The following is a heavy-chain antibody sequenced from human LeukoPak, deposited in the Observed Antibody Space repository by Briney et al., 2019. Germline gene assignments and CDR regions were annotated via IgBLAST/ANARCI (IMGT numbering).Heavy chain of an antibody. Sequence: ASVKVSCKASGYTFTSYDINWVRQATGQGLEWMGWMNPNSGNTGYAQKFQGRVTITRNTSISTAYMELSSLRSEDTAVYYCARSEWPRWGPDYWGQGILVTVSS. CDR1: GYTFTSYD. J-gene: IGHJ4*02. V-gene: IGHV1-8*03. D-gene: IGHD5-12*01. CDR2: MNPNSGNT. CDR3: ARSEWPRWGPDY.